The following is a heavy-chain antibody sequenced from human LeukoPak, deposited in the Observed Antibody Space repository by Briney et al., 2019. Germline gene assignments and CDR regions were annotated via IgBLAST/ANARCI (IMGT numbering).Heavy chain of an antibody. D-gene: IGHD3-10*01. CDR3: ARSNYYGSGSYSGMDV. CDR1: GFTFSSYA. Sequence: GRSLRLSCAASGFTFSSYATHWVRQAPGKGLEWVAVISYDGSNKYYADSVKGRFTISRDNSKNTLYLQMNSLRAEDTAVYYCARSNYYGSGSYSGMDVWGQGTTVTVSS. CDR2: ISYDGSNK. J-gene: IGHJ6*02. V-gene: IGHV3-30*04.